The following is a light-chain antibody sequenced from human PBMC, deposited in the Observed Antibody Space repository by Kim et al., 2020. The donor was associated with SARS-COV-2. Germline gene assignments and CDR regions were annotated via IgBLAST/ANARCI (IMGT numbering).Light chain of an antibody. CDR2: GKN. Sequence: SSELTQDAALSVALGQTVSVTCHGDSLRSCCASWYRQKPGQAPVLVIYGKNNRPSEITDRCSGSRSGDTAYLTIAGAQAVDEADYCCNSRDSSGNNWVFG. J-gene: IGLJ3*02. CDR3: NSRDSSGNNWV. CDR1: SLRSCC. V-gene: IGLV3-19*01.